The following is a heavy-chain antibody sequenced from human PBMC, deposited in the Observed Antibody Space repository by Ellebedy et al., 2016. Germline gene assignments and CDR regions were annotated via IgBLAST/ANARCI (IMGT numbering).Heavy chain of an antibody. J-gene: IGHJ4*02. Sequence: GGSLRLSCAASGFTFSSLAMTWVRQAPGKGLEWVSGITNSGDDTSYAGSVKGRFTISRDNSRNTLYLQMNSLTTEDTAVYYCARAMFQGDYDHDYWGRGTLVTVSP. CDR1: GFTFSSLA. D-gene: IGHD4-17*01. V-gene: IGHV3-23*01. CDR2: ITNSGDDT. CDR3: ARAMFQGDYDHDY.